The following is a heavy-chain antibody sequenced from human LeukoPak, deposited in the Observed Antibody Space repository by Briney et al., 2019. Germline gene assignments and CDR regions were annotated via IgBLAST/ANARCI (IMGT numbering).Heavy chain of an antibody. J-gene: IGHJ3*02. CDR2: INHSGST. Sequence: SETLSLTCAVYGGSFSGHYWSWIRQPPGKGLERIGEINHSGSTNYNPSLKSRVTISVDMSKNQLPLKLSSVTAADTAVYYCARVSKKWERTGGAFDIWGQGTMVTVSS. D-gene: IGHD1-26*01. CDR1: GGSFSGHY. CDR3: ARVSKKWERTGGAFDI. V-gene: IGHV4-34*01.